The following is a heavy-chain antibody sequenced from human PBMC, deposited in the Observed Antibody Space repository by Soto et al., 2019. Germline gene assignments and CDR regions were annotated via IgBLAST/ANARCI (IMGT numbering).Heavy chain of an antibody. D-gene: IGHD3-10*01. CDR1: GGSISSYY. Sequence: QVQLQESGPGLVKPSETLSLTCTVSGGSISSYYWSWIRQPPGKGLEWIGYIYYSGSTNYNPSLKIRVTISVDTSKNQFSLKLSSVTAADTAVYYCARITMVRGVNFDYWGQGTLVTVSS. CDR3: ARITMVRGVNFDY. CDR2: IYYSGST. J-gene: IGHJ4*02. V-gene: IGHV4-59*01.